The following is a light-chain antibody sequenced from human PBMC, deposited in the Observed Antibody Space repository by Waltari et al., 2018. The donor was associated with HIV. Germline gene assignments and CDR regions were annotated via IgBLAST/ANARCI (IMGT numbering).Light chain of an antibody. Sequence: YVLTQPPSVSVVQGQTATVACIGHKIGTKAVHWYRQRPGQAPEVVVHDDNDRPSEIPVRISGSNSGDMATLRIENVESDDEAVYSCQVWDPNDDWVFGGGTKLTVL. V-gene: IGLV3-21*02. CDR3: QVWDPNDDWV. CDR1: KIGTKA. CDR2: DDN. J-gene: IGLJ3*02.